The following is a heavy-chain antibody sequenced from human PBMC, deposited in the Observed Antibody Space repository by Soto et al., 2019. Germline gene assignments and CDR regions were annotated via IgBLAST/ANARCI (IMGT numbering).Heavy chain of an antibody. Sequence: GASVKVSCKASGYTFTGYYMHWVRQAPGQGLEWMGWINPNSGGANYAQKFQGRVTMTRDTSISTAYMELSRLRSDDTAVYYCARYYGSSGYYAAWGQGTLVTVSS. CDR1: GYTFTGYY. CDR2: INPNSGGA. V-gene: IGHV1-2*02. J-gene: IGHJ5*02. D-gene: IGHD3-22*01. CDR3: ARYYGSSGYYAA.